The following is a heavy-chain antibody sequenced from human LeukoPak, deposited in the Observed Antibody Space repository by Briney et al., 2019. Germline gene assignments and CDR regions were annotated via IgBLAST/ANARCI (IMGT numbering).Heavy chain of an antibody. D-gene: IGHD3-9*01. J-gene: IGHJ4*02. CDR3: ARTSLSDYDILTGESNFDY. V-gene: IGHV4-39*01. CDR1: GGSISSGGYY. Sequence: SQTLSLTCTVSGGSISSGGYYWSWIRQPPGKGLEWIGSIYYSGSTYYNPSLKSRVTISVDTSKNQFSLKLSSVTAADTAVYYCARTSLSDYDILTGESNFDYWGQGTLVTVSS. CDR2: IYYSGST.